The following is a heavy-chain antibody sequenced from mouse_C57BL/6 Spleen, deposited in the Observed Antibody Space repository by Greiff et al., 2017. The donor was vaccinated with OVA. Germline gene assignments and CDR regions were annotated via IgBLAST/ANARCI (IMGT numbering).Heavy chain of an antibody. V-gene: IGHV2-9-1*01. CDR2: IWTGGGT. CDR3: ARESYDYDGFAY. Sequence: QVQLQQSGPGLVAPSQSLSITCTVSGFSLTSYAISWDRQPPGKGLEWLGVIWTGGGTNYNSALKSRLSISKDNSKSQVFLKMNSLQTDDTARYYCARESYDYDGFAYWGQGTLVTVSA. J-gene: IGHJ3*01. D-gene: IGHD2-4*01. CDR1: GFSLTSYA.